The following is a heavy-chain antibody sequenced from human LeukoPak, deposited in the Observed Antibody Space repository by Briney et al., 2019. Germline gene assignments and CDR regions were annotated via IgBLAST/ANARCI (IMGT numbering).Heavy chain of an antibody. J-gene: IGHJ4*02. CDR2: INEYGSEK. Sequence: GGSLRLSCVASGFTYSTYWMSWVRQAPGKGLEWVANINEYGSEKYYVDSVKGRFTISRDNAKNSLYLQMNNLGAEDTAVYYCARAGPYGSGGRDYWGQGTLVTVSS. CDR1: GFTYSTYW. D-gene: IGHD3-10*01. V-gene: IGHV3-7*04. CDR3: ARAGPYGSGGRDY.